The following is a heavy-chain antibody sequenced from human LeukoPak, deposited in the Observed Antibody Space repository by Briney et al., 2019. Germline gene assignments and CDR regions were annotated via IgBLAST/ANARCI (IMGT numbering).Heavy chain of an antibody. Sequence: SVKDSCKASGGTFSRYAISWVRQAPGQGLEWMGRIMPILGIANYAQKFQGRVTITADKSTSTAYMELSSLRSEDTAVYYCAREPGLVGATTSVDYWGQGTLVTVSS. CDR1: GGTFSRYA. CDR3: AREPGLVGATTSVDY. V-gene: IGHV1-69*04. J-gene: IGHJ4*02. D-gene: IGHD1-26*01. CDR2: IMPILGIA.